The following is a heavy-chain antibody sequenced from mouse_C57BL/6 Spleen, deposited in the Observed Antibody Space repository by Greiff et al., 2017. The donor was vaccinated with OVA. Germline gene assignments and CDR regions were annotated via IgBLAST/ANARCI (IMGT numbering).Heavy chain of an antibody. CDR3: AREGPSFDY. V-gene: IGHV3-6*01. J-gene: IGHJ2*01. CDR2: ISYDGSN. Sequence: EVKLVESGPGLVKPSQSLSLTCSVTGYSITSGYYWNWIRQFPGNKLEWMGYISYDGSNNYNPSLKNRISITRDTSKNQFFLKLNPVTTEDTATYCCAREGPSFDYWGQGTTLTVSS. CDR1: GYSITSGYY.